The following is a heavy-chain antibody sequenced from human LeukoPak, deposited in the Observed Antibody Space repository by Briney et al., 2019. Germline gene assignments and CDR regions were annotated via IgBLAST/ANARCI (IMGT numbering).Heavy chain of an antibody. J-gene: IGHJ4*02. Sequence: SETLSLTCTVSDGSISAYYWTWIRQSPGKGLEWIGYIFYDGSTVYNPSLESRVTFSIGSPNNHFFLRMTSVTAADTAVYYCARGAALVTHKYFHYWGREPWSPSPQ. CDR2: IFYDGST. CDR1: DGSISAYY. CDR3: ARGAALVTHKYFHY. V-gene: IGHV4-59*08. D-gene: IGHD5-18*01.